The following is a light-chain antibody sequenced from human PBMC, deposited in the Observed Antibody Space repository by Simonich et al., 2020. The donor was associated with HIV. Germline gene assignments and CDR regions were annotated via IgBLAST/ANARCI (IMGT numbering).Light chain of an antibody. CDR2: KAS. CDR1: QNIVSW. V-gene: IGKV1-5*03. J-gene: IGKJ1*01. CDR3: QQYNSYSPT. Sequence: DIQMTQSPSTLSASVGDRVTITCRASQNIVSWLAWYHQKPGKAPKLLIYKASTLQSGVPSTFSGSGSGTEFTLTISSLQPDDFATYYCQQYNSYSPTFGQGTKVEIK.